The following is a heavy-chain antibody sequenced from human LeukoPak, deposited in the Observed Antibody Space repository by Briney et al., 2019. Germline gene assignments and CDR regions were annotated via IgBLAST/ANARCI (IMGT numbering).Heavy chain of an antibody. CDR3: ARDGLAGGYDSDY. V-gene: IGHV4-61*02. D-gene: IGHD5-12*01. Sequence: SQTLSLTCTVSGGSISSGSYCWSWIRQPAGKGLEWIGRIYTSGSTNYNPSLKSRVTISVDTSKNQFSLKLSSVPAADTAVYYCARDGLAGGYDSDYWGQGTLVTVSS. CDR2: IYTSGST. J-gene: IGHJ4*02. CDR1: GGSISSGSYC.